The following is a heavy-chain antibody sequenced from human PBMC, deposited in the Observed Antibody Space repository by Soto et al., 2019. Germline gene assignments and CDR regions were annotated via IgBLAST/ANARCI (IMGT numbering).Heavy chain of an antibody. CDR1: GWSFSGYY. CDR3: ARGLYYYDSSGYYGFFFDY. Sequence: SETLSLTCAVYGWSFSGYYWSWIRQPPGKGLEWIGEINHSGSTNYNPSLKSRVTISVDTSKNQFSLKLSSVTAADTAVYYCARGLYYYDSSGYYGFFFDYWGQGTLVTVSS. J-gene: IGHJ4*02. V-gene: IGHV4-34*01. D-gene: IGHD3-22*01. CDR2: INHSGST.